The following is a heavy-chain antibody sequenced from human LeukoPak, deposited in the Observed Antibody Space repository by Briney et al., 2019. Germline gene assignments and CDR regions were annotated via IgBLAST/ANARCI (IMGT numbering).Heavy chain of an antibody. CDR3: ARKTVVGSYFDY. V-gene: IGHV3-7*03. J-gene: IGHJ4*02. CDR1: GFTFNNFW. D-gene: IGHD4-23*01. Sequence: GGSLRLSCAVSGFTFNNFWMMGAPDAPGRGLVGGGNIKQDGSDKYYIDSVKGRFTISRDNAKNSLYLQMNRLRAEDTAVYYCARKTVVGSYFDYWGQGTPVSVSS. CDR2: IKQDGSDK.